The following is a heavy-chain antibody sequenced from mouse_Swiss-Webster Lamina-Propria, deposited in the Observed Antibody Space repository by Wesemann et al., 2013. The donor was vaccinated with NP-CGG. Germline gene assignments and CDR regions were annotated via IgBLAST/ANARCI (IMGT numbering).Heavy chain of an antibody. D-gene: IGHD4-1*01. CDR3: ARVPNWGPGYYAMDY. CDR2: ISTYYGDA. J-gene: IGHJ4*01. CDR1: GYTFTDYA. Sequence: QVQLQQSGAELVRPGVSVKISCKGSGYTFTDYAMHWVKQSHAKSLEWIGVISTYYGDASYNQKFKGKATMTVDKSSSTAYMELARLTSEDSAIYYCARVPNWGPGYYAMDYWGQGTSVTVSS. V-gene: IGHV1S137*01.